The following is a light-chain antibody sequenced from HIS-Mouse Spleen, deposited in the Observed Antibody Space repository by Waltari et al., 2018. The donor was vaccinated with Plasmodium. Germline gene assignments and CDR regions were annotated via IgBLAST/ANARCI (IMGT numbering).Light chain of an antibody. CDR1: QGISSW. Sequence: DIQMTQSPSSVSASVRDRFTITCRASQGISSWIAWYQQKPGKAPKLLIYAASSLQSGVPSRFSGSGSGTDFTLTISSLQPEDFATYYCQQANSFPYTFGQGTKLEIK. V-gene: IGKV1-12*01. CDR3: QQANSFPYT. J-gene: IGKJ2*01. CDR2: AAS.